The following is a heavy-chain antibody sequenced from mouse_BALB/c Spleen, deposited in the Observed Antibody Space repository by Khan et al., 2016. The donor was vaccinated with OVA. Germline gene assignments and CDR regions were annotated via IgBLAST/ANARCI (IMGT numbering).Heavy chain of an antibody. V-gene: IGHV2-3*01. CDR3: AKSTPDYYSMDY. CDR2: IWGDGST. D-gene: IGHD2-1*01. CDR1: GFSLSSHG. J-gene: IGHJ4*01. Sequence: QVQLKQSGPGLVAPSQSLSITCTVSGFSLSSHGVSWVRQPPGKGLEWLGVIWGDGSTNYHSTLKSRLIISKDNSKSQVFLKLNSLQTDDTATYYCAKSTPDYYSMDYWGQGTSVTVSS.